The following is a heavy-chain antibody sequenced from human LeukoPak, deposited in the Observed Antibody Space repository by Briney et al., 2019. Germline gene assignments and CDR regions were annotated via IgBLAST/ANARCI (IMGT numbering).Heavy chain of an antibody. CDR2: ISAYNGNT. D-gene: IGHD3-3*01. V-gene: IGHV1-18*01. CDR3: ARENSHTYYDFWSGWNWFDP. J-gene: IGHJ5*02. Sequence: GASVKVSCKASGYTFTSYGISWVRQAPGQGLEWMGWISAYNGNTNYAQKLQGRVTMTTDTSTSTAYIELRSLRSDDTAVYYCARENSHTYYDFWSGWNWFDPWGQGTLVTVSS. CDR1: GYTFTSYG.